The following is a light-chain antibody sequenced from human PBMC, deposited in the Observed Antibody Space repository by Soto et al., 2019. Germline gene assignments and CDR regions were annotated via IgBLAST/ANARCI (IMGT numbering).Light chain of an antibody. CDR2: MGF. CDR3: MHALVTPLT. J-gene: IGKJ4*01. CDR1: QSLLYSNGENY. Sequence: DIVMTQSPLSLPVTPGEPASISCRSSQSLLYSNGENYLAWYLQKPGQSPRLLIYMGFKRASGVPDRFSGSGSGTDFTLKISRVEAEDDGVYYCMHALVTPLTFGGGTKVEIK. V-gene: IGKV2-28*01.